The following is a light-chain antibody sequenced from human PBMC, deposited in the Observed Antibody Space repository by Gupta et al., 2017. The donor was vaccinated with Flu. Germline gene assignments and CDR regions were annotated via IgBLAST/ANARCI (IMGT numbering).Light chain of an antibody. Sequence: EIVLTQSPATLSLSPGERASLSRRASQSVSNFLAWYQHKPGQAPRLLIYDASNRANGIPARFSGSGSVTDFTLTISSLEPEDSAVYYWQQRRDLLTFGGGTKVQIK. J-gene: IGKJ4*01. CDR1: QSVSNF. CDR2: DAS. CDR3: QQRRDLLT. V-gene: IGKV3-11*01.